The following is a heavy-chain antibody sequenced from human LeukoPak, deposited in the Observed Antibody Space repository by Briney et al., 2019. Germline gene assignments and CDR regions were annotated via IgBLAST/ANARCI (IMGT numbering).Heavy chain of an antibody. D-gene: IGHD6-19*01. J-gene: IGHJ6*02. CDR2: IWYDGSNK. CDR1: GFTFSSYG. Sequence: GGSLGLSCAASGFTFSSYGMHWVRQAPGKGLEWVAVIWYDGSNKYYADSVKGRFTISRDNSKNTLYLQMNSLRAEDTAVYYCARSRIAVAGSGVKYYYYYGMDVWGQGTTVTVSS. CDR3: ARSRIAVAGSGVKYYYYYGMDV. V-gene: IGHV3-33*01.